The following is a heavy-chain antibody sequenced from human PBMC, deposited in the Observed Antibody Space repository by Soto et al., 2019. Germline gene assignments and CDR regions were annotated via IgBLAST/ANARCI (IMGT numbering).Heavy chain of an antibody. Sequence: SETLSLTCAVYGGSFSGYYWCWTRLPPGKGLEWIGEINHSGSTYYNPSLKSRVTISVDTSKNQFSLKLSSVTAADTAVYYCARRGYSYGLFDYWGQGTLVTVSS. J-gene: IGHJ4*02. CDR3: ARRGYSYGLFDY. D-gene: IGHD5-18*01. CDR1: GGSFSGYY. V-gene: IGHV4-34*01. CDR2: INHSGST.